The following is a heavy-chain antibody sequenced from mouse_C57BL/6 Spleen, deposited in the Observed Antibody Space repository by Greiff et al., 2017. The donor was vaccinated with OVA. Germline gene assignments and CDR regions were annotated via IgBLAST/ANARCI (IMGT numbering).Heavy chain of an antibody. CDR1: GYTFTSYW. CDR3: ARTPTSGFFFAY. J-gene: IGHJ3*01. D-gene: IGHD5-5*01. CDR2: IYPSDSET. V-gene: IGHV1-61*01. Sequence: QVQLQQPGAELVRPGSSVKLSCKASGYTFTSYWMDWVKQRPGQGLEWIGNIYPSDSETHYNQKFKDKATLTVAKSSSTAYMQISSLTSEDSAVYYCARTPTSGFFFAYWGQGTLVTVSA.